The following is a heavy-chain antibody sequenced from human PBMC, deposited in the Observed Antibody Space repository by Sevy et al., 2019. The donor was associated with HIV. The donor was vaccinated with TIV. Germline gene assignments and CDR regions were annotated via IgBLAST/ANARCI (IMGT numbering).Heavy chain of an antibody. Sequence: ASVKVSCKASGYTFTSYAMHWVRQAPGQRLEWMGWINAGNGNTKYSQKFQGRVTITRDTSASTAYMELSSLRSEDTAVYYCARGGFVVVVAAFDYWGQGTLVTVSS. V-gene: IGHV1-3*01. CDR1: GYTFTSYA. CDR2: INAGNGNT. D-gene: IGHD2-15*01. J-gene: IGHJ4*02. CDR3: ARGGFVVVVAAFDY.